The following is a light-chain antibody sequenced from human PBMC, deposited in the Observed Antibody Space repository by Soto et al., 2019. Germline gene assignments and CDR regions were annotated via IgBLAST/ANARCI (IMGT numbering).Light chain of an antibody. V-gene: IGKV3-15*01. CDR2: GAA. J-gene: IGKJ1*01. CDR1: QTVGSD. CDR3: QHYKTWPLA. Sequence: EIVMTQSPATLSESPGERAALSCVASQTVGSDLAWYQQRPGQPPRLLVYGAATRATGVPARFSGSGSGTQFTLTISSLQSEDFAVYYCQHYKTWPLAFGQGTKVETK.